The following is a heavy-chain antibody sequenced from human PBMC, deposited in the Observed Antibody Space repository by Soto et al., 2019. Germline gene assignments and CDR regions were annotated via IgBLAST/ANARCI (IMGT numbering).Heavy chain of an antibody. CDR3: ARDRKLLWFGELQPDFDY. CDR2: ISAYNGNT. V-gene: IGHV1-18*01. Sequence: ASVKVSCKASGYAFTSYGISWVRQAPGQGLEWMGWISAYNGNTNYAQELQGRVTMTTDTSTSTAYMELRSLRSDDTAVYYCARDRKLLWFGELQPDFDYWGQGTRVTVSS. CDR1: GYAFTSYG. J-gene: IGHJ4*02. D-gene: IGHD3-10*01.